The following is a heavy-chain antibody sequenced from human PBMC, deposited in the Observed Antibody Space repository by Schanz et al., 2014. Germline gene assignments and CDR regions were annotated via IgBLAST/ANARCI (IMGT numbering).Heavy chain of an antibody. CDR2: IKEDGSEK. Sequence: EVQLVESGGGLVKPGGSLRLSCAGSGFAFSSNWMNWVRQAPGKGLEWVANIKEDGSEKYYVDSVKGRFTISRDNAKNSLYLQMSSLRAEDTAVYYCVKDDRGDVVVVAANYWGQGAQVIVSS. V-gene: IGHV3-7*03. CDR1: GFAFSSNW. J-gene: IGHJ4*02. CDR3: VKDDRGDVVVVAANY. D-gene: IGHD2-15*01.